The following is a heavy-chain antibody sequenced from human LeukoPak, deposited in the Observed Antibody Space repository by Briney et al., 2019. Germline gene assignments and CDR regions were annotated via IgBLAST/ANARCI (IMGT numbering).Heavy chain of an antibody. D-gene: IGHD3-22*01. CDR2: ISYAGSNE. CDR1: GFTFRNYA. Sequence: GGSLRLSCAPSGFTFRNYAMHWVRQAPGKGLEWVAVISYAGSNEHYADSVKGRFTISRDNSKNTLYLQMNSLRAEDTAVYYCAKDGDDCIEQWGQGTLVTVSS. V-gene: IGHV3-30*04. J-gene: IGHJ4*02. CDR3: AKDGDDCIEQ.